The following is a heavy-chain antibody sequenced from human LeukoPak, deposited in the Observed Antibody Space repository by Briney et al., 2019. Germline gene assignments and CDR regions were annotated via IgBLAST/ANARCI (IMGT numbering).Heavy chain of an antibody. V-gene: IGHV1-18*01. J-gene: IGHJ4*02. Sequence: ASVKVSCKASGYTFTKYAISWVRQALGQGLEWMGWISGYNGNTNYAQRLQDRVTMTTDTSTSTAYMDLKSLRSDDTAVYYCARGGYYDKSGHYPGLFDYWGQGTLVTVSS. CDR1: GYTFTKYA. CDR3: ARGGYYDKSGHYPGLFDY. CDR2: ISGYNGNT. D-gene: IGHD3-22*01.